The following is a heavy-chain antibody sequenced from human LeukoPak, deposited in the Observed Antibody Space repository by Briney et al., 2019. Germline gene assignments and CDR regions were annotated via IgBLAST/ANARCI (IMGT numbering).Heavy chain of an antibody. CDR1: GFTFSTYS. Sequence: GGSLRLSCAASGFTFSTYSMTWVRQAPGKGLEWVSSITSSNNYIYYADSLKGRFTISRDNAKNSLYLEMNSLRAEDTAVYYCARDLVSSGSERIFDYWGQGALVTVSS. D-gene: IGHD6-19*01. J-gene: IGHJ4*02. V-gene: IGHV3-21*01. CDR2: ITSSNNYI. CDR3: ARDLVSSGSERIFDY.